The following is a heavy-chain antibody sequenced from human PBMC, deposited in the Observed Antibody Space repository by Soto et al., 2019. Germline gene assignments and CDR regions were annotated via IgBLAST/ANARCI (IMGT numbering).Heavy chain of an antibody. J-gene: IGHJ6*02. CDR1: GGTFSSYA. Sequence: SVKVSCKASGGTFSSYAISWVRQAPGQGLEWMGGIIPIFGTANYAQKFQGRVTITADESTSTAYMELSSLRSEDTAVYYCATGGCTSTSCYRTYYYYGMNVCGQRTRTTVSS. CDR3: ATGGCTSTSCYRTYYYYGMNV. CDR2: IIPIFGTA. V-gene: IGHV1-69*13. D-gene: IGHD2-2*02.